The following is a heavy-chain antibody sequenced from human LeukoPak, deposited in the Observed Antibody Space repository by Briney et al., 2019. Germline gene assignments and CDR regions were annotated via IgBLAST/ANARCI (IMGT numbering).Heavy chain of an antibody. CDR3: ATGPRNAFDI. CDR2: VKSKTHGETT. V-gene: IGHV3-15*01. CDR1: AFTFFDAR. J-gene: IGHJ3*02. Sequence: AASAFTFFDARMSWVRQAPGKGLEWVGHVKSKTHGETTDYGAPVKGRFTISRDDSKNTVYLQMNSLKIEDTAMYFCATGPRNAFDIWGQGTMVTVSS.